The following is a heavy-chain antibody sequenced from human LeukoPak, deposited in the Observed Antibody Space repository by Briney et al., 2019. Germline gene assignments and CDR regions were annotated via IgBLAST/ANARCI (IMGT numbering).Heavy chain of an antibody. D-gene: IGHD7-27*01. CDR2: ISSDGSST. CDR1: GFTLRSYW. CDR3: ARVGEVGNWYFDL. J-gene: IGHJ2*01. V-gene: IGHV3-74*01. Sequence: PGGSLRLSCAASGFTLRSYWMHWVRQGPGKGLLWVSRISSDGSSTSYADSVKGRFTVSRDNAENTLHLQMNSLRAEDTAVYYCARVGEVGNWYFDLWGRGTLVSVSS.